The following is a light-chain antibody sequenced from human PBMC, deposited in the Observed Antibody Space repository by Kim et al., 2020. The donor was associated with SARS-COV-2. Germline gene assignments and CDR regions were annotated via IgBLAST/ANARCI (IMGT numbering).Light chain of an antibody. J-gene: IGKJ2*01. CDR2: GAS. CDR1: QSVSSN. Sequence: PGERATLSCRASQSVSSNLAWYQQKPGQAPRLLIYGASTRATGIPARFSGSGSGTEFTLTISSLQSEDFAVYYCQQYNNWPPAYTFGQGTKLEI. V-gene: IGKV3-15*01. CDR3: QQYNNWPPAYT.